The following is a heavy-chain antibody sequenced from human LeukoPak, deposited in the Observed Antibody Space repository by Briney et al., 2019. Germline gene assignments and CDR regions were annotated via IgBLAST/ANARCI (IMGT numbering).Heavy chain of an antibody. D-gene: IGHD1-14*01. CDR1: GFSVSNNY. J-gene: IGHJ4*02. CDR3: AARNY. Sequence: GGSLRLSCAASGFSVSNNYMSWVRQAPGKGLEGVSVIYSRGATYYADSVKGRFTISRDNSKNTLYLQMNSLRVEDTAVYYCAARNYWGLGTLVTVSS. CDR2: IYSRGAT. V-gene: IGHV3-53*01.